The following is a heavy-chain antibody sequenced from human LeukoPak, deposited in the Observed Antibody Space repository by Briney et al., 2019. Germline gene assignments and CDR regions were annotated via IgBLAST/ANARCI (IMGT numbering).Heavy chain of an antibody. Sequence: PPETLSLTCTVSGGSISSGSYYWSWIRQPAGKGLEWIGRIYTSGSTNCNPSLKSRVTISVDTSKNQFSLKLSSVTAADTAVYYCARAPENYYMDVWGKGTTVTVSS. J-gene: IGHJ6*03. V-gene: IGHV4-61*02. CDR1: GGSISSGSYY. CDR3: ARAPENYYMDV. CDR2: IYTSGST.